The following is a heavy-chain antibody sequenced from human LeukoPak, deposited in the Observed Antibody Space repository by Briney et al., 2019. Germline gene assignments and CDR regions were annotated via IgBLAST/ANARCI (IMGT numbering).Heavy chain of an antibody. J-gene: IGHJ6*02. Sequence: ASVKVSCKASGGTFSSYAISWVRQAPGQGLEWMGRIIPILGIANYAQKFQGRVTITADKSTSTAYMELSSLRSEDTAVYYCASEGIAAAGTPIYYYYGMDVWGQGTTVTVSS. CDR3: ASEGIAAAGTPIYYYYGMDV. D-gene: IGHD6-13*01. CDR2: IIPILGIA. CDR1: GGTFSSYA. V-gene: IGHV1-69*04.